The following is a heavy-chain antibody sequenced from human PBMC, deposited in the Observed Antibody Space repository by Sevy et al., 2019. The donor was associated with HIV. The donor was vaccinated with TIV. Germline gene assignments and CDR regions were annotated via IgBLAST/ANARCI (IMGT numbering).Heavy chain of an antibody. D-gene: IGHD2-2*01. CDR1: GFTFSSYA. CDR3: AKALGYCSSTSCHYYYYYGMDV. V-gene: IGHV3-23*01. Sequence: GGSLRLSCAASGFTFSSYAMSWVRQAPGKGLEWVSAISGSGGSTYYADSVKGRFTISRDNSKNTLYLQMNSLRAENTAVYYCAKALGYCSSTSCHYYYYYGMDVWGQRTTVTVSS. CDR2: ISGSGGST. J-gene: IGHJ6*02.